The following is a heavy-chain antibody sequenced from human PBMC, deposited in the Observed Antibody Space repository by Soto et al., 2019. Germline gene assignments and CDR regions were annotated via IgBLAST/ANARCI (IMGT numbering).Heavy chain of an antibody. CDR1: GCSFISYW. D-gene: IGHD3-10*01. V-gene: IGHV5-10-1*01. J-gene: IGHJ6*02. CDR2: IDPSDSYT. CDR3: ASIVNYGSGSYDYYYGMDV. Sequence: GESLKISCKCSGCSFISYWISWVRQMTGKGLEWMGRIDPSDSYTNYSPSFQGHVTISAGKSISTAYLQWSSLKASDTAMYYCASIVNYGSGSYDYYYGMDVWGQGTTVTVSS.